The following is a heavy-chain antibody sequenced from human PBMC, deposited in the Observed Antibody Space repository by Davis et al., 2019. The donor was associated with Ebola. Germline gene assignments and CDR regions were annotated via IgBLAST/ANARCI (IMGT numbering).Heavy chain of an antibody. CDR3: AKVLIDYGDFVQGLDV. J-gene: IGHJ6*02. CDR1: GFTFTSYA. CDR2: FSGSGGST. D-gene: IGHD4-17*01. V-gene: IGHV3-23*01. Sequence: GESLKISCAASGFTFTSYAMSWVRQAPGKGLEWVSSFSGSGGSTYYANSVKGRFTISRANSKNTLYLQMNSLRAEDTAVYYCAKVLIDYGDFVQGLDVWGQGTTVSVSS.